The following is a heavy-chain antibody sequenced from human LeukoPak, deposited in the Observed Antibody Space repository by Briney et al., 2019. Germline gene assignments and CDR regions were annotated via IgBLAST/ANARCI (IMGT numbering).Heavy chain of an antibody. V-gene: IGHV1-18*01. CDR3: ARFQASEFRGFDH. J-gene: IGHJ4*02. CDR1: GYRVITFG. D-gene: IGHD3-10*01. CDR2: INPYNGNR. Sequence: ASVKVSCKTSGYRVITFGINWVRQAPGQGLECMGWINPYNGNRYYAKKFQDRFNMTTDTSTSTVYLELQTLTSDDTAIYYCARFQASEFRGFDHWGQGTLITVSS.